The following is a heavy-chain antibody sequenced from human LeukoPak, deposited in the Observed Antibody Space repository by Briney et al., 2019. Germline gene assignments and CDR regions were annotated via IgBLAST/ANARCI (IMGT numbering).Heavy chain of an antibody. Sequence: RAGGSLRLSCAASGFTFSSYGMHWVRQAPGKGLEWVAVISYDGSNKYYADSVKGRFTISRDNSKNTLYLQMNSLRAEDTAVYYCARVLITIFGVVIPGAFDIWGQGTMVTVSS. D-gene: IGHD3-3*01. J-gene: IGHJ3*02. CDR1: GFTFSSYG. V-gene: IGHV3-30*03. CDR3: ARVLITIFGVVIPGAFDI. CDR2: ISYDGSNK.